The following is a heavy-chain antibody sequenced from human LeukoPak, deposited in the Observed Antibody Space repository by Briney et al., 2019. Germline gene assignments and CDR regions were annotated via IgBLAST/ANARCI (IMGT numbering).Heavy chain of an antibody. V-gene: IGHV3-7*01. CDR2: IKEDGSET. CDR3: ARETPRRGETRDGYR. Sequence: PGGSLRLSCAASGFIFKKYWMNWVRQVPGKGLECLANIKEDGSETYYADSVKGRFTISRDNPKNLLFQQINSLRVEDTAVYYCARETPRRGETRDGYRWGQGTVVTVSS. CDR1: GFIFKKYW. J-gene: IGHJ4*02. D-gene: IGHD5-24*01.